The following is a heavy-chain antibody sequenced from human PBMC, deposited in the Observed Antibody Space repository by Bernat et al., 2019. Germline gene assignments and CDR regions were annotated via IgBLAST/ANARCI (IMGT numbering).Heavy chain of an antibody. CDR1: GFTFSSYA. CDR3: AKDQWLAEGILDY. D-gene: IGHD6-19*01. Sequence: QVQLVESGGGVVQPGRSLRLSCAASGFTFSSYAMHWVRQAPGKGLEWVAVISYDGSNKYYADSVKGRFTISRDNSKNTLYLQMNSLRAEDTAVYYCAKDQWLAEGILDYWGQGTLVTVSS. CDR2: ISYDGSNK. J-gene: IGHJ4*02. V-gene: IGHV3-30-3*01.